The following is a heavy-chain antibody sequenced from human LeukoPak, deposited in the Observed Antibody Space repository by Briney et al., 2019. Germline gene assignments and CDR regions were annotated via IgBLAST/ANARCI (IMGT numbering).Heavy chain of an antibody. J-gene: IGHJ5*02. D-gene: IGHD5-12*01. V-gene: IGHV3-9*01. CDR1: GFTFDDYT. Sequence: PGGSLRLSCAASGFTFDDYTMHWVRQAPGKGLEWVSGISWNSGSIGYADSVKGRFTISRDNAKNSLYLQMNSLRAEDTALYYCAKDIGVATISGWFDPWGQGTLVTVSS. CDR2: ISWNSGSI. CDR3: AKDIGVATISGWFDP.